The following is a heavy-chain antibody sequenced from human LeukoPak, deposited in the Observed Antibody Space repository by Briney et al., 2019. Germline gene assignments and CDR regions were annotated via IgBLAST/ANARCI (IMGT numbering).Heavy chain of an antibody. CDR3: ARDTAMVKFDQ. Sequence: GASVKVSCKASEYTIRNYYMHWVRQAPGQGLEWMGWINTNTGNPTYAQGFTGRFVFSLDTSVSTAYLQISSLKAEDTAVYYCARDTAMVKFDQWGQGTLVTVPS. D-gene: IGHD5-18*01. V-gene: IGHV7-4-1*02. CDR1: EYTIRNYY. CDR2: INTNTGNP. J-gene: IGHJ4*02.